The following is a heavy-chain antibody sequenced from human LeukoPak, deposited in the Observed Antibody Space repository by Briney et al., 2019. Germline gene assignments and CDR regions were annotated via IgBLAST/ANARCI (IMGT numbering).Heavy chain of an antibody. CDR2: ISWNSGSI. Sequence: GRPLRLSCAASGFTFDDYAMHWVRQAPGKGLEWVSGISWNSGSIGYADSVKGRFTISRDNAKNSLYLQMNSLRAEDTALYYCAKDRDYYDSSGHDYWGQGTLVTVSS. CDR1: GFTFDDYA. CDR3: AKDRDYYDSSGHDY. J-gene: IGHJ4*02. V-gene: IGHV3-9*01. D-gene: IGHD3-22*01.